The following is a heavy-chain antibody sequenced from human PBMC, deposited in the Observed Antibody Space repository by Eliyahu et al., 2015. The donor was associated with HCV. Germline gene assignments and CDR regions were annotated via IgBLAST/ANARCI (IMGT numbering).Heavy chain of an antibody. CDR1: GFTFSSYS. Sequence: EVQLVESGGGLVKPGGSLXLSCAASGFTFSSYSMNWVRQAPGKGLEWVSSISSSSSYIYYADSVKGRFTISRDNAKNSLYLQMNSLRAEDTAVYYCARNRPNSHRYYYYGMDVWGQGTTVTVSS. D-gene: IGHD6-6*01. CDR3: ARNRPNSHRYYYYGMDV. V-gene: IGHV3-21*01. J-gene: IGHJ6*02. CDR2: ISSSSSYI.